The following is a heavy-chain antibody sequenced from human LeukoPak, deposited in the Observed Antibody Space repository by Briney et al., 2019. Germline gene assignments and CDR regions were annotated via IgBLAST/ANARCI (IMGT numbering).Heavy chain of an antibody. CDR1: GYSISSGYY. Sequence: SETLSLTCTVSGYSISSGYYWGWIRQPPGKGLEWIGSIYHSGSTYYNPSLKSRVTISVDTSKNQFSLKLSSVTAADTAVYYCARAFNGGYGPNFDFWGQGTLVTVSS. J-gene: IGHJ4*02. D-gene: IGHD2-8*01. CDR2: IYHSGST. V-gene: IGHV4-38-2*02. CDR3: ARAFNGGYGPNFDF.